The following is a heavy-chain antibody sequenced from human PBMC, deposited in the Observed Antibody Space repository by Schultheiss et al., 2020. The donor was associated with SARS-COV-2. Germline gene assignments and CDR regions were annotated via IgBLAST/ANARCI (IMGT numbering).Heavy chain of an antibody. D-gene: IGHD6-19*01. V-gene: IGHV4-4*02. CDR2: IYHSGST. Sequence: SETLSLTCAVSGGSISSSNWWSWVRQPPGKGLEWIGEIYHSGSTNYNPSLKSRVTISVDKSKNQFSLKLSSVTAADTAVYYCARVRMAVAGTFHYYYGMDVWGQGTTVTVSS. CDR3: ARVRMAVAGTFHYYYGMDV. CDR1: GGSISSSNW. J-gene: IGHJ6*02.